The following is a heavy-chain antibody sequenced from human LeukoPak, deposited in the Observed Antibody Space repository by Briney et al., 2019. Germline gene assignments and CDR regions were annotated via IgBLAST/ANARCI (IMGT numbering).Heavy chain of an antibody. J-gene: IGHJ5*02. CDR3: ARRYCSSTSCYINWFDP. CDR1: VYTLTELS. Sequence: ASVKVSCKVSVYTLTELSMHWVRQAPGKGLECMGGFDPEDGETIYAQKFQGRVTMTRDTSISTAYMELSRLRSDDTAVYYCARRYCSSTSCYINWFDPWGQGTLVTVSS. CDR2: FDPEDGET. V-gene: IGHV1-24*01. D-gene: IGHD2-2*02.